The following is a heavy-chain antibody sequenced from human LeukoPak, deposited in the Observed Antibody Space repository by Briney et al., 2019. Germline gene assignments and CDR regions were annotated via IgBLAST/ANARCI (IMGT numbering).Heavy chain of an antibody. CDR3: ARVWGGFGGISYYHYMDV. CDR1: GFTFTTYW. CDR2: IKNDGSQT. V-gene: IGHV3-7*01. Sequence: GGSLRLSCVASGFTFTTYWMTWVRQAPEEGLECVANIKNDGSQTYYVDSVKGRFTISRDNAKNSVYLQLDSLRVEDTAVYYCARVWGGFGGISYYHYMDVWGKGTTVIVSS. D-gene: IGHD3-10*01. J-gene: IGHJ6*03.